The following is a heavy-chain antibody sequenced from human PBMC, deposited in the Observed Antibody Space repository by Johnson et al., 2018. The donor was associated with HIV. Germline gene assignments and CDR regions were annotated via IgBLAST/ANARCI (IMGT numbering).Heavy chain of an antibody. CDR1: GFTFDDYV. CDR2: INWNGGST. J-gene: IGHJ3*02. Sequence: VQLVESGGGLVQPGGSLRLSCAASGFTFDDYVVSWVRHAPGKGLEWVSSINWNGGSTHYADSVRGRLRISRDNAKNSLVLQMNSLRAEDTALYYCARDPTTQYLRLIGDFGSFDIWGQGTMVTVSS. CDR3: ARDPTTQYLRLIGDFGSFDI. D-gene: IGHD7-27*01. V-gene: IGHV3-20*04.